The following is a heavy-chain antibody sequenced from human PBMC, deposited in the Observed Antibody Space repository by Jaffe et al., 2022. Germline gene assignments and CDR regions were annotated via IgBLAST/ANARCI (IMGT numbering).Heavy chain of an antibody. V-gene: IGHV3-9*01. CDR3: AKGYGDSIYYYYYMDV. CDR2: ISWNSGSI. Sequence: EVQLVESGGGLVQPGRSLRLSCAASGFTFDDYAMHWVRQAPGKGLEWVSGISWNSGSIGYADSVKGRFTISRDNAKNSLYLQMNSLRAEDTALYYCAKGYGDSIYYYYYMDVWGKGTTVTVSS. J-gene: IGHJ6*03. CDR1: GFTFDDYA. D-gene: IGHD4-17*01.